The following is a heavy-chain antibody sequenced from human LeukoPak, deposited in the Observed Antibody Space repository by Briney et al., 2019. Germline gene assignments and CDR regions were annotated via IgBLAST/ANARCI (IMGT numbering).Heavy chain of an antibody. D-gene: IGHD3-22*01. J-gene: IGHJ4*02. CDR3: ARRLYDSSGSDY. CDR1: GGTFSSYA. V-gene: IGHV1-69*13. Sequence: ASVKVSXKASGGTFSSYAISWVRQAPGQGLEWMGGIIPIFGTANYAQKFQGRVTITADESTSTAYMELSSLRSEDTAVYYCARRLYDSSGSDYWGQGTLVTVSS. CDR2: IIPIFGTA.